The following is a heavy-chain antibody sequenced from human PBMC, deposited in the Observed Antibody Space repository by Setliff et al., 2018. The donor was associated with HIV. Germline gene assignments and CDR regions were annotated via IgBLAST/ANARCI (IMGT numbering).Heavy chain of an antibody. V-gene: IGHV3-11*01. CDR3: TREEDYYYDSSGYPFDY. J-gene: IGHJ4*02. Sequence: GGSLRLSCAASGFTFSDYYMNWVRQAPGKGLEWVSYISSSSTTIYYADSVKGRFTISRDNAKNSLYLQMNSLKTEDTAVYYCTREEDYYYDSSGYPFDYWGQGTLVTVSS. CDR1: GFTFSDYY. D-gene: IGHD3-22*01. CDR2: ISSSSTTI.